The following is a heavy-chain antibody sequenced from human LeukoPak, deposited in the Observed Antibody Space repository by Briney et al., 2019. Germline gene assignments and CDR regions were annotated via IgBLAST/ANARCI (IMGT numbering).Heavy chain of an antibody. CDR2: INPNSGGT. D-gene: IGHD6-19*01. CDR1: GYTFTGYY. J-gene: IGHJ5*02. V-gene: IGHV1-2*02. CDR3: ARERPPRVAGTNPNWFDP. Sequence: ASVKVSCKASGYTFTGYYMHWVRQAPGQGLEWMGWINPNSGGTNYAQKFQGRVTMTRDTSISTAYMELSRLRSDDTAVYYCARERPPRVAGTNPNWFDPWGQGTPVTVSS.